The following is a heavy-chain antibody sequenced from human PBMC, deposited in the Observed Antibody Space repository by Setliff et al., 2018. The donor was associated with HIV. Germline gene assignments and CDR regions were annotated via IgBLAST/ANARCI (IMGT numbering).Heavy chain of an antibody. Sequence: ASVKVSCKTSGYTFTAYYIHWVRQAPGQGLEWMGWINSNNGGTKYAQNFQGRVTMTRDTSITTAYMELSSLISDDTAVYYCARETAPAHYYGSGSYRLHAFDVWGQGTMVTVSS. CDR3: ARETAPAHYYGSGSYRLHAFDV. CDR1: GYTFTAYY. CDR2: INSNNGGT. J-gene: IGHJ3*01. D-gene: IGHD3-10*01. V-gene: IGHV1-2*02.